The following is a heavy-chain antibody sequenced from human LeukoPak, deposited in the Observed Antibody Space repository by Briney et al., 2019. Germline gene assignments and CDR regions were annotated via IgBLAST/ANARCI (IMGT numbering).Heavy chain of an antibody. D-gene: IGHD3-9*01. CDR3: ARDRAPTVLRYFDWAKGYMDV. V-gene: IGHV4-4*07. Sequence: SETLSLTCAVYGGSFSGYYWSWIRQPAGKGLEWIGRIYTSGSTNYNPSLKSRVTISVDTSKNQFSLKLSSVTAADTAVYYCARDRAPTVLRYFDWAKGYMDVWGKGTTVTISS. CDR1: GGSFSGYY. J-gene: IGHJ6*03. CDR2: IYTSGST.